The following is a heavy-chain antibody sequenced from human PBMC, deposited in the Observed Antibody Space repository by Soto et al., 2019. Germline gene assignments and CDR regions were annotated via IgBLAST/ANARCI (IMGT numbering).Heavy chain of an antibody. J-gene: IGHJ4*02. CDR2: XYYSGST. CDR3: AXXXXXXXDY. V-gene: IGHV4-59*08. CDR1: GGSVSSYY. Sequence: TLSLTCTVSGGSVSSYYWSWIRQPPGKGLEWIGYXYYSGSTNYNPSLKSRVTISVDTSKNQFSLKLSFVTAADTAVYYCAXXXXXXXDYWSQETLVTVSS.